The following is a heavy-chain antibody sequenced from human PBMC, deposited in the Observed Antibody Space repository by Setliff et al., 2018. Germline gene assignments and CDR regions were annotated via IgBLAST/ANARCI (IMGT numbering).Heavy chain of an antibody. CDR2: FDPEDGEA. CDR3: ATERLLDYYGSGSYPSFDY. D-gene: IGHD3-10*01. J-gene: IGHJ4*02. V-gene: IGHV1-24*01. CDR1: GYTLTELS. Sequence: ASVKVSCKVSGYTLTELSMHWVRQAPGKGLEWMGGFDPEDGEAIYAQKFQGRVTMTEDTSTDTAYMELSSLRSEDTAVYYCATERLLDYYGSGSYPSFDYWGQGTLVTVSS.